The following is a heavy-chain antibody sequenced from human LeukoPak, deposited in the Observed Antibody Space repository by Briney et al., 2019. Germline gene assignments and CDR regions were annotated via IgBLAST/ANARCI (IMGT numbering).Heavy chain of an antibody. D-gene: IGHD6-19*01. V-gene: IGHV5-51*01. Sequence: GESLKISCKGSGYSFTSYWIVWVRQMPGKGLEWMGIIYPGDSDTRYSPSFQGQVTISADKSISTAYLQWSSLKASDTAMYYCARLWRPGYSSGWYFDYWGQGTLVTVSS. J-gene: IGHJ4*02. CDR2: IYPGDSDT. CDR1: GYSFTSYW. CDR3: ARLWRPGYSSGWYFDY.